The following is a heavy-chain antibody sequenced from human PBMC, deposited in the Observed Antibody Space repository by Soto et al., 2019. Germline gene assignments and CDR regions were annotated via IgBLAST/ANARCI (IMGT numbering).Heavy chain of an antibody. CDR3: VRSPSYYYDSSGLF. CDR1: GYTFTTYW. V-gene: IGHV5-51*01. J-gene: IGHJ4*02. Sequence: GESLKISCEGSGYTFTTYWIGCVRQMPGKGLEWMGIIYPGDSDTTYSPSFQGQVTISVDKSISTAYLQWSSLKASDTAMYYCVRSPSYYYDSSGLFWGQGTLVTGSS. CDR2: IYPGDSDT. D-gene: IGHD3-22*01.